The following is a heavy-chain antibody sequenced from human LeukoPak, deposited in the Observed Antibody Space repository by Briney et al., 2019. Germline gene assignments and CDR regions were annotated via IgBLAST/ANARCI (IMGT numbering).Heavy chain of an antibody. Sequence: GGSLRLSCAASGFTVSSSYMSWVRQAPGKGLEWVAVISYDGSNKYYADSVKGRFTISRDNSKNTLYLQMNSLRAEDTAVYYCARDQEQLVQIFDYWGQGTLVTVSS. V-gene: IGHV3-30-3*01. D-gene: IGHD6-6*01. J-gene: IGHJ4*02. CDR3: ARDQEQLVQIFDY. CDR2: ISYDGSNK. CDR1: GFTVSSSY.